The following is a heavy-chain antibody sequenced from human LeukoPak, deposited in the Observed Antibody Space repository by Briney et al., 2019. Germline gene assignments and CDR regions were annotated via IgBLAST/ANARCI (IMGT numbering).Heavy chain of an antibody. Sequence: ASVKVSCTASGYTFTGYYMHWVRQAPGQGLEWMGWINPNSGGTNYAQKFQGRVTMTRDTSISTAYMELSRLRSGDTAVYYCATEYSSSWNGPQDYYGMDVWGQGTTVTVSS. CDR2: INPNSGGT. D-gene: IGHD6-13*01. CDR3: ATEYSSSWNGPQDYYGMDV. CDR1: GYTFTGYY. J-gene: IGHJ6*02. V-gene: IGHV1-2*02.